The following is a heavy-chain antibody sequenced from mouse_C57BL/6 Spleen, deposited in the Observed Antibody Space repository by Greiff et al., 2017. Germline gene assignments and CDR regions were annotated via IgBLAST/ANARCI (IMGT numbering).Heavy chain of an antibody. J-gene: IGHJ4*01. CDR1: GYTFTSYW. D-gene: IGHD1-1*01. CDR3: ASSILRDAMDY. Sequence: VQLKQPGAELVMPGASVKLSCKASGYTFTSYWMHWVKQRPGQGLEWIGEIDPSDSYTNYNQKFKGKSTLTVDKSSSTAYMQLSSLTSEDSAVYYCASSILRDAMDYWGQGTSVTVSS. CDR2: IDPSDSYT. V-gene: IGHV1-69*01.